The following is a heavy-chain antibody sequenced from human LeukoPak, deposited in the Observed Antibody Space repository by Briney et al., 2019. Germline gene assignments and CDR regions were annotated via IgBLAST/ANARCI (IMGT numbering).Heavy chain of an antibody. CDR3: AREEGDYYDFWSGYQSKNWSDP. Sequence: PSETLSLTCTVSGGSISSHYWSWIRQPPGKGLEWIGYIYYSGSTNYNPSLKSRVTISVDTSKNQFSLKLSSVTAADTAVYYCAREEGDYYDFWSGYQSKNWSDPWGQGTLVTVSS. V-gene: IGHV4-59*11. CDR1: GGSISSHY. J-gene: IGHJ5*02. CDR2: IYYSGST. D-gene: IGHD3-3*01.